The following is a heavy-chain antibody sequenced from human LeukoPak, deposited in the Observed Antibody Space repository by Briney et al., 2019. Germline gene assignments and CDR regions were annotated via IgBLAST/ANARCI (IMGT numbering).Heavy chain of an antibody. V-gene: IGHV3-23*01. J-gene: IGHJ4*02. D-gene: IGHD3-22*01. CDR1: GFTFSSYA. CDR2: ISGSGDNT. CDR3: AKGSYYDSSGSFYFDN. Sequence: GGSLRLSCAASGFTFSSYAMSWVRQAPGKGLEWVSGISGSGDNTYYADSVKGRFTISRDNSKNTLYVQVNSLGTEDTAAYYCAKGSYYDSSGSFYFDNWGQGTLVTVSS.